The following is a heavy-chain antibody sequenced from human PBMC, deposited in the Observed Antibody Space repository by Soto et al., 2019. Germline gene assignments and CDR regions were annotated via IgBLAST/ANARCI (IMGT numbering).Heavy chain of an antibody. CDR2: VYYSGST. D-gene: IGHD3-9*01. CDR1: WVSIGDYY. CDR3: VRDYLLTGLDP. J-gene: IGHJ5*02. V-gene: IGHV4-59*01. Sequence: PSVTPSLTCSVAWVSIGDYYWSLVRQPPGEGLEWIGYVYYSGSTNYNPSLESRVTISIDASKNQFSLKMKSVTAADTAVYYCVRDYLLTGLDPWGQGDPVTFSS.